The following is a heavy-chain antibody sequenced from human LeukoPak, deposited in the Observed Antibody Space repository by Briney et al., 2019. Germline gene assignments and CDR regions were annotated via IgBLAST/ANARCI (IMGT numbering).Heavy chain of an antibody. CDR3: ATPSTPIVGAKEDAFDI. CDR1: GYTFNNHY. D-gene: IGHD1-26*01. CDR2: IIPIFGTA. V-gene: IGHV1-69*13. J-gene: IGHJ3*02. Sequence: GASVKVSCKASGYTFNNHYMYWVRQAPGQGLEWMGGIIPIFGTANYAQKFQGRVTITADESTSTAYMELSSLRSEDTAVYYCATPSTPIVGAKEDAFDIWGQGTMVTVSS.